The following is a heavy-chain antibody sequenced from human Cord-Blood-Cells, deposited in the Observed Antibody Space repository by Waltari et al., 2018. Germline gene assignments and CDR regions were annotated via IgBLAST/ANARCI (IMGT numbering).Heavy chain of an antibody. D-gene: IGHD6-6*01. CDR3: ARGYDSSSYYYYGMDV. V-gene: IGHV3-33*01. CDR1: GFTFSSYG. Sequence: QVQLVESGGGVVQPGRSLRLSCAASGFTFSSYGMHWVRQAPGKGVEWVAVIWYDGSNKYYADSVKGRFTISRDNSKNTLYLQMNSLRAEDTAVYYCARGYDSSSYYYYGMDVWGQGTTVTVSS. CDR2: IWYDGSNK. J-gene: IGHJ6*02.